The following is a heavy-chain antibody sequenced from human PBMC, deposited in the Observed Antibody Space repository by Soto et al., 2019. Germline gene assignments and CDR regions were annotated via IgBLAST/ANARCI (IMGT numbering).Heavy chain of an antibody. J-gene: IGHJ5*02. V-gene: IGHV1-3*01. CDR3: ASPYDSSGFYWFDP. D-gene: IGHD3-22*01. CDR2: INAGNGNT. CDR1: GGIFSNYA. Sequence: ASVKVSCKASGGIFSNYAISWVRQAPGQRLEWMGWINAGNGNTKYSQKFQGRVTITRDTSASTAYMELSSLRSEDTAVYYCASPYDSSGFYWFDPWGQGTLVTVSS.